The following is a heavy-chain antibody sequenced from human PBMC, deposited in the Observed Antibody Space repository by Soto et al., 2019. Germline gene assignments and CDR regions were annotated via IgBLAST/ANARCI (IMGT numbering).Heavy chain of an antibody. Sequence: SETLSLTCTVSGGSISSYYWSWIRQPPGKGLEWIGYIYYTGSSNYNPSLKSRVTISVDTSKNQFSLKLSSVTAADTALYYCARASGCSGGSCAFDPWGQGTLVTVSS. CDR1: GGSISSYY. CDR2: IYYTGSS. D-gene: IGHD2-15*01. V-gene: IGHV4-59*01. CDR3: ARASGCSGGSCAFDP. J-gene: IGHJ5*02.